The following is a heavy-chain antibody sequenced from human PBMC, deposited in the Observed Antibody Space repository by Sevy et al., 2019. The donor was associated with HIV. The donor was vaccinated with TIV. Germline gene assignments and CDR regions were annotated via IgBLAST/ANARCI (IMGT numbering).Heavy chain of an antibody. Sequence: GGPLRLSCAASGFTFSDYYMGWVRKAPGKGLEWMANINQDGSQKNYVDSVKGRFTISRDNAKNSVSLQMNSLRVDDTAIYYCARELWPGDYWGQGTLVTVSS. D-gene: IGHD2-21*01. J-gene: IGHJ4*02. V-gene: IGHV3-7*01. CDR3: ARELWPGDY. CDR1: GFTFSDYY. CDR2: INQDGSQK.